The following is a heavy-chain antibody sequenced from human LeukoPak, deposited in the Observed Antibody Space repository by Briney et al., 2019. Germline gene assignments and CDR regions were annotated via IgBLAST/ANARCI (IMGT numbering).Heavy chain of an antibody. CDR2: IYYGGST. CDR1: GASITSSSYY. D-gene: IGHD3-3*01. V-gene: IGHV4-39*05. CDR3: ATHFTIFSAFDI. J-gene: IGHJ3*02. Sequence: SETPSLTCAVSGASITSSSYYWGWIRQPPGKGLEWIGSIYYGGSTYYNPSLKSRVTISVDTSKNQFSLKLNSVTAADTAVYYCATHFTIFSAFDIWGQGTMVIVSS.